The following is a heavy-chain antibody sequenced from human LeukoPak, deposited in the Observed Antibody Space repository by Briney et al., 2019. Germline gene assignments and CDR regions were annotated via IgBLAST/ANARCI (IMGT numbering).Heavy chain of an antibody. J-gene: IGHJ4*02. D-gene: IGHD2-2*01. CDR1: GFTFSNYW. CDR3: ARALDSSSSRYQAFEV. V-gene: IGHV3-7*01. CDR2: IKQDESEK. Sequence: PGGSLRLSCSASGFTFSNYWMSWVRQAPGKGLEWVANIKQDESEKYYVDSVKGRFTISRDNAKSSLYLQMSSLRAEDTAVYYCARALDSSSSRYQAFEVWGQGTLVTVSS.